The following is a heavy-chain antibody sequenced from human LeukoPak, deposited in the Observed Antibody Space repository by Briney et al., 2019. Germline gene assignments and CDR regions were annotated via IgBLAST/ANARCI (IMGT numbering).Heavy chain of an antibody. CDR3: ARDRSFDWLLANDAFDI. CDR1: GYTFTGYY. CDR2: INPNSGGT. J-gene: IGHJ3*02. Sequence: ATVKVSCTASGYTFTGYYMHWVRQAPGQGLEWMGWINPNSGGTNYAQKFQGRVTMTRDTSISTAYMELSRLRSDDTAVYYCARDRSFDWLLANDAFDIWGQGTMVTVSS. V-gene: IGHV1-2*02. D-gene: IGHD3-9*01.